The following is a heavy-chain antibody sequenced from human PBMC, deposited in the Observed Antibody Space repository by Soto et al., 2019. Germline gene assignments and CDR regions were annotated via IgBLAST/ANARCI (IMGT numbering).Heavy chain of an antibody. D-gene: IGHD2-15*01. CDR3: TKANRYCSGANCFTFDY. Sequence: EVQLLESGGGLLQPGGSLRLSCTASGFTFSNYAMSWGRQAPGKGLEWVSTFSSGGGGTYYADSVKGRFTISRDNSKNTLSLQMNSLRAEDTAVYYCTKANRYCSGANCFTFDYWGLGTLVTVSS. J-gene: IGHJ4*02. V-gene: IGHV3-23*01. CDR2: FSSGGGGT. CDR1: GFTFSNYA.